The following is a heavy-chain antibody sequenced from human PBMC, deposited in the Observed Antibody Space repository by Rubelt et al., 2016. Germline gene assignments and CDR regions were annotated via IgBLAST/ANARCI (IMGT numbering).Heavy chain of an antibody. Sequence: GLVKPSETLSLICTVSGYSISSGYYWGWIRQPPGKGLEWIGSIYHSGSTYYNPSLKSRVTISVDTSKNQFSLKLSSVTAADTAVYYCARRGDFDYWGQGTLVTVSS. CDR2: IYHSGST. V-gene: IGHV4-38-2*02. D-gene: IGHD3-10*01. J-gene: IGHJ4*02. CDR3: ARRGDFDY. CDR1: GYSISSGYY.